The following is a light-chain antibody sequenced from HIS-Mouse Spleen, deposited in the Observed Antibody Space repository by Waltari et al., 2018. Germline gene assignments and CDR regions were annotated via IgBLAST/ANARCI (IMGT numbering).Light chain of an antibody. CDR1: SSNIGSNY. CDR2: RNN. V-gene: IGLV1-47*01. J-gene: IGLJ3*02. Sequence: QSVLTQPPSASGTPGQRVTISCSGSSSNIGSNYVYWYQQLPGTAPKLRIYRNNLRPSGVPYRFAGAKSGTSASLAISGLRSEDEADYYCAAWDDSLSGSYWVFGGGTKLTVL. CDR3: AAWDDSLSGSYWV.